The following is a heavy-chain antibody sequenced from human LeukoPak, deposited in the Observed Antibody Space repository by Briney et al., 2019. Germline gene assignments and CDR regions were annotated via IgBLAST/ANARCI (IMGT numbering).Heavy chain of an antibody. CDR2: ITDSGGST. V-gene: IGHV3-23*01. D-gene: IGHD6-6*01. Sequence: GGSLRLSCAASGLTFSSYSMNWVRQAPGKGLEWVSGITDSGGSTYYADSVKGRFTISRDNSKNTLYLQMSSLRAEDTAVYYCAKGGSSSFGYWGLGTPVTVSS. CDR1: GLTFSSYS. CDR3: AKGGSSSFGY. J-gene: IGHJ4*02.